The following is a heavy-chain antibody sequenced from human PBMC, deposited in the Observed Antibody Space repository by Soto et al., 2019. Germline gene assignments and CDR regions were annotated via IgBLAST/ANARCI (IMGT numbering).Heavy chain of an antibody. J-gene: IGHJ6*02. CDR3: AKTSLRVYYYGMDV. CDR2: ISGSSSTI. V-gene: IGHV3-48*02. Sequence: PRLSCAASGFTLSRYSMNWVRQAPGKGLEWVSHISGSSSTIYYTDSVKGRFTVSRDNAKNSLYLQMNSLRDEDTAVYFCAKTSLRVYYYGMDVWGQGTTVTVSS. CDR1: GFTLSRYS.